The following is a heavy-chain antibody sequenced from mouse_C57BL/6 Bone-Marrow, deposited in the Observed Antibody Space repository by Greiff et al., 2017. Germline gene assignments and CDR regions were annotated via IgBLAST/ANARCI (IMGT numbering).Heavy chain of an antibody. CDR2: IDPSDSYT. CDR3: ARGSGTYFDA. J-gene: IGHJ1*03. Sequence: QVQLQQPGAELVMPGASVKLSCKASGYTFTSYWMHWVKQRPGQGLEWIGEIDPSDSYTNYNQKFKGKSTLTVDKSSSTAYMQLSSLTSEDSAVYYCARGSGTYFDAWGTGTTVTVSS. CDR1: GYTFTSYW. D-gene: IGHD4-1*01. V-gene: IGHV1-69*01.